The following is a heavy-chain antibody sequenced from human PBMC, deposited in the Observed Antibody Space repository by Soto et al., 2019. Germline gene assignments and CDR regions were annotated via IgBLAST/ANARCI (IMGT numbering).Heavy chain of an antibody. CDR3: ARDQWRPTDGVPQLYYYGMDV. CDR2: INFYNGNT. V-gene: IGHV1-18*04. Sequence: QVQLVQSGPEVKKPGASVKVSCKASDYTFISHGISWVRQAPGQGLEWMGWINFYNGNTNYAQNLQGRVTMTTDTSTTTAFMELRSLRTDDTAVYYCARDQWRPTDGVPQLYYYGMDVWGQGTTVTVSS. D-gene: IGHD2-8*01. CDR1: DYTFISHG. J-gene: IGHJ6*02.